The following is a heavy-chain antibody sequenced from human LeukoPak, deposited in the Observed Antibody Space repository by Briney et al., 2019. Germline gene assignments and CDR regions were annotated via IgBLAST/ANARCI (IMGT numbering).Heavy chain of an antibody. D-gene: IGHD4-11*01. CDR3: ARDSKTVTTTDDAFDI. CDR2: IYTSGST. J-gene: IGHJ3*02. V-gene: IGHV4-61*02. Sequence: SQTLSLTCTVSGGSISSGSYYWSWLRQPAGKGLEWIGRIYTSGSTNYNPSLKSRVTISVDTSKNKFSLKLSSVTAADTAVYYCARDSKTVTTTDDAFDIWGQGTMVTVSS. CDR1: GGSISSGSYY.